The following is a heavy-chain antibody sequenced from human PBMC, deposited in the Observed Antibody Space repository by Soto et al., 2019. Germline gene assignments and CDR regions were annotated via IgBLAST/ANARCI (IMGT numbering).Heavy chain of an antibody. CDR1: GYTFTSYA. J-gene: IGHJ3*02. V-gene: IGHV1-3*01. CDR3: ARGGQILVILDVGAFDI. CDR2: INAGNGNT. Sequence: GASVKVSCKASGYTFTSYAMHWVRQAPGQRLEWMGWINAGNGNTKYSQKFQGRVTITRDTSASTAYMELSSLRSEDTAVYYCARGGQILVILDVGAFDIWGQGTMVTVSS. D-gene: IGHD3-3*01.